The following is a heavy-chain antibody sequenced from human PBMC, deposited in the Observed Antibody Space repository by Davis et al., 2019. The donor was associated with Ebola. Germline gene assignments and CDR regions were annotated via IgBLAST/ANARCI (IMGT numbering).Heavy chain of an antibody. CDR3: AKDTSNIWFDV. CDR1: GFIFSSYV. D-gene: IGHD2/OR15-2a*01. J-gene: IGHJ3*01. CDR2: LGLSADT. Sequence: GESLKISCAASGFIFSSYVMSWVRQAPGKGLEWVSTLGLSADTYYANSVKGRFTISRDNSRNTLHLQMDSLRVDDTAIYYCAKDTSNIWFDVWGQGTMVTVSS. V-gene: IGHV3-23*01.